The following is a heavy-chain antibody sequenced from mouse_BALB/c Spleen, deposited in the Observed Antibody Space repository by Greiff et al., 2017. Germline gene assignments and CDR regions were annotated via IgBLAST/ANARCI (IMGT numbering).Heavy chain of an antibody. CDR1: GYTFTSYW. CDR3: ARRGGTYYDYSFDY. D-gene: IGHD2-4*01. J-gene: IGHJ2*01. Sequence: VQLQESGAELAKPGASVKMSCKASGYTFTSYWMHWVKQRPGQGLEWIGYINPSTGYTEYNQKFKDKATLTADKSSSTAYMQLSSLTSEDSAVYYCARRGGTYYDYSFDYWGQGTTLTVSS. V-gene: IGHV1-7*01. CDR2: INPSTGYT.